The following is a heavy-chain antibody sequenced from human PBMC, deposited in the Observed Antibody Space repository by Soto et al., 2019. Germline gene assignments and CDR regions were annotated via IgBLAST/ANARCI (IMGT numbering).Heavy chain of an antibody. CDR1: GFTFDDYA. Sequence: GGSLRLSCAASGFTFDDYAVHWVRQAPGKGLEWVSGISWNSGRIGYGDSVKGRFTVSRDNAKNSLHLQMNSLRAEDTALYYCAKVKXYYYDXSDYHGAFDXXXXGTMV. V-gene: IGHV3-9*01. CDR2: ISWNSGRI. J-gene: IGHJ3*02. D-gene: IGHD3-22*01. CDR3: AKVKXYYYDXSDYHGAFDX.